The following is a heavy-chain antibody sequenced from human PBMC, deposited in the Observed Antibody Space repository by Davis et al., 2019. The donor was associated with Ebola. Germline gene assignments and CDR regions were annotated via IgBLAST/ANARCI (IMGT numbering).Heavy chain of an antibody. CDR2: IYYSGST. Sequence: MPSETLSLTCTVSGGSISSSSYYWGWIRQPPGQGLEWIGSIYYSGSTYYNPSLKSRVTISVDTSKNQFSLKLSSVTAADTAVYYCARLEVTIFFFDYWGQGTLVTVSS. CDR1: GGSISSSSYY. V-gene: IGHV4-39*01. CDR3: ARLEVTIFFFDY. D-gene: IGHD3-3*01. J-gene: IGHJ4*02.